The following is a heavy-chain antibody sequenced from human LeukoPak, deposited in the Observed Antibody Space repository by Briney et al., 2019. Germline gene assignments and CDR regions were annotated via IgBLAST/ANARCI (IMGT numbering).Heavy chain of an antibody. D-gene: IGHD6-13*01. J-gene: IGHJ4*02. CDR2: IYHSGST. V-gene: IGHV4-38-2*02. CDR1: GYSISSGYY. CDR3: ARVNSGIAAAGHFDY. Sequence: SETLSLTCTVSGYSISSGYYWGWIRQPPGKGLEWIGSIYHSGSTYYNPSLKSRVTISVDTSKNQFSLKLSSVTAADTAVYYCARVNSGIAAAGHFDYWGQGTLVTVSS.